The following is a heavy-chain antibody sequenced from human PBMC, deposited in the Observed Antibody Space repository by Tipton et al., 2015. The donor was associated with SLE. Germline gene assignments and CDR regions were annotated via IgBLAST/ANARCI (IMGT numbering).Heavy chain of an antibody. CDR1: GGSFNGHY. Sequence: TLSLTCAVYGGSFNGHYWGWIRQPPGRGLEWIGSFFHNGNTYYNPSLRGRVTISVDTSKNHLSVRLSSVTAADTAMYFCARSPTYDYVWGSYHFDNWGQGTLVTVSS. J-gene: IGHJ4*02. D-gene: IGHD3-16*02. CDR3: ARSPTYDYVWGSYHFDN. V-gene: IGHV4-34*12. CDR2: FFHNGNT.